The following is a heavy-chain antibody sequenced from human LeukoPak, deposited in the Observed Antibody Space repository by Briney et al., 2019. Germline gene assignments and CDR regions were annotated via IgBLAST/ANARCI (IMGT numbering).Heavy chain of an antibody. D-gene: IGHD4-17*01. V-gene: IGHV5-51*01. Sequence: GESLKISCKGSGYRFTSNWIGWVRQMPGKGLEWMGIIYPGDSDTRYSPSFQGQVTISADKSISTAYLQWSSLKASDTAMYYCASRSHDYGVSYYYYGMDVWGQGTTVTVSS. CDR2: IYPGDSDT. CDR1: GYRFTSNW. J-gene: IGHJ6*02. CDR3: ASRSHDYGVSYYYYGMDV.